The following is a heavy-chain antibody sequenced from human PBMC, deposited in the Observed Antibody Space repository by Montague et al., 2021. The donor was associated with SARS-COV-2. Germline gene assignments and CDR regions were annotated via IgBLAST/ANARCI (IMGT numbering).Heavy chain of an antibody. V-gene: IGHV4-34*01. CDR3: AKGPGPYGANSGGWH. J-gene: IGHJ4*02. CDR2: INHYGST. D-gene: IGHD4-23*01. Sequence: SETLSLTCAVYGGSFSGNYWSWIRQPPGKGLEWIGEINHYGSTNYNPSLKSRVTMSVDTSKNQFSLKLSSVTAADTAVYYCAKGPGPYGANSGGWHWGPGILVIVSS. CDR1: GGSFSGNY.